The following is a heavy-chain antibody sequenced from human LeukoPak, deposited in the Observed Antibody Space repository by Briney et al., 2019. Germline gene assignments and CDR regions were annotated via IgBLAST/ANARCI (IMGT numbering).Heavy chain of an antibody. CDR1: GGAVSSGSYY. D-gene: IGHD4-17*01. Sequence: PSETLSLTCTASGGAVSSGSYYWSWIRQPPGQGLEWIGYIHYSGSTKYNPSLKSRVTMSVDTSKNQFSLKVTSVTAADTAIYYCTRTNYGDYNWFDPWGQGTLVTVSS. V-gene: IGHV4-61*01. CDR2: IHYSGST. CDR3: TRTNYGDYNWFDP. J-gene: IGHJ5*02.